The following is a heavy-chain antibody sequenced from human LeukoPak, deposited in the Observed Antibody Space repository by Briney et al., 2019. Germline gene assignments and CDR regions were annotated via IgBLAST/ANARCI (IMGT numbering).Heavy chain of an antibody. CDR1: GYSFINYW. J-gene: IGHJ4*02. Sequence: GESLKISCKGSGYSFINYWIGWVRQMPDKGLEWMGIIYPGDSDTRYSPSVQGQVTISVDKSISTAYLQWSSLKASDTAIYYCARVGNFGSPVDYWGQGTLVTVSS. D-gene: IGHD4-23*01. V-gene: IGHV5-51*01. CDR2: IYPGDSDT. CDR3: ARVGNFGSPVDY.